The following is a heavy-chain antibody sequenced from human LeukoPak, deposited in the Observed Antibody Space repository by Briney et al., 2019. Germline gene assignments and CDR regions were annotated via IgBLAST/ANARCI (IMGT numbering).Heavy chain of an antibody. Sequence: GGSLRLSCAASGFTFSNYAMSWVRQAPGKGLEWVSAISGSGGSTYYADSVKGRFTISRDNSKNTLYLQMNSLRAEDTAVYYCRMVTAITGDDAFDIWGQGTMVTVSS. D-gene: IGHD2-21*02. CDR2: ISGSGGST. CDR1: GFTFSNYA. V-gene: IGHV3-23*01. J-gene: IGHJ3*02. CDR3: RMVTAITGDDAFDI.